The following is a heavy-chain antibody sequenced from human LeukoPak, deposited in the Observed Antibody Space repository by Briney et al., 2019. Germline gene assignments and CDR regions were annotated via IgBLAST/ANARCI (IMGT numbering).Heavy chain of an antibody. CDR1: GGSISSYY. CDR3: ARSRDSSGYSADAFDT. J-gene: IGHJ3*02. CDR2: IYYSGST. V-gene: IGHV4-59*08. Sequence: SETLSLTCTVSGGSISSYYWSWIRQPPGKGLEWIGYIYYSGSTNYSPSLKSRVTISVDTSKNQFPLKLSSVTAADTAVYYCARSRDSSGYSADAFDTWGQGTLVTVS. D-gene: IGHD3-22*01.